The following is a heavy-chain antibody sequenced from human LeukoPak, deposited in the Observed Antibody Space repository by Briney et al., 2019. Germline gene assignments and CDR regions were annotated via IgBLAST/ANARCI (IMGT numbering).Heavy chain of an antibody. D-gene: IGHD6-19*01. CDR1: GGSISSENYY. CDR3: ARAHIAVPWVIAGYFDY. V-gene: IGHV4-30-4*01. CDR2: IHYSGST. Sequence: PSETLSLTCTVSGGSISSENYYWSWIRQPPGKGLEWMGYIHYSGSTYYNPSLKSRVTISVDTSKNQFSLKVSSVTAADTAVYHCARAHIAVPWVIAGYFDYWGQGTLATVSS. J-gene: IGHJ4*02.